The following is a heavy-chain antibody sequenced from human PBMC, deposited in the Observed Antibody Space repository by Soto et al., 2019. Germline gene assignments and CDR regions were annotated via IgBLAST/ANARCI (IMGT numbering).Heavy chain of an antibody. V-gene: IGHV1-69*13. CDR1: GGTFSSYA. D-gene: IGHD3-10*01. Sequence: ASVKVSCKASGGTFSSYAISWVRQAPGQGLEWMGGIIPIFGTANYAQKFQGGVTITADESTSTAYMELSSLRSEDTAVYYCARGKNYGSGSYYNVEYYYGMDVWGQGTTVTVSS. J-gene: IGHJ6*02. CDR3: ARGKNYGSGSYYNVEYYYGMDV. CDR2: IIPIFGTA.